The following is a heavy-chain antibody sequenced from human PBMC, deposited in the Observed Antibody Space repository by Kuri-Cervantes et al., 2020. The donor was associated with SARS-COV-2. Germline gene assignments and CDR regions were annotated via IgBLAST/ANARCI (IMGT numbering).Heavy chain of an antibody. J-gene: IGHJ6*03. CDR1: GFTFSSYA. CDR2: ISSNGGST. V-gene: IGHV3-64*01. Sequence: GGSLRLSCAASGFTFSSYAMHWVRQAPGKGLEYVSAISSNGGSTYYANSVKGRFTISRDNSKNTLYLQMGSLRAEDMAVYYCARDRYYYMDVRGKGTTVTVSS. CDR3: ARDRYYYMDV.